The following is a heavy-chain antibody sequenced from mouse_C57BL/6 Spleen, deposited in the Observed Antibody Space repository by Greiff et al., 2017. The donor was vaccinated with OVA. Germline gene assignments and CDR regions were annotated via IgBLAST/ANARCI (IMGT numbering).Heavy chain of an antibody. Sequence: EVQLQQSGPELVKPGASVKISCKASGYTFTDYYMNWVKQSHGKSLEWIGDINPNNGGTSYNQKFKGKATLTVDKSSSTAYMELRSLTSEDSAVYYCARTYYGSPYWYFDVWGKGTTVTVSS. CDR2: INPNNGGT. V-gene: IGHV1-26*01. CDR3: ARTYYGSPYWYFDV. CDR1: GYTFTDYY. J-gene: IGHJ1*03. D-gene: IGHD1-1*01.